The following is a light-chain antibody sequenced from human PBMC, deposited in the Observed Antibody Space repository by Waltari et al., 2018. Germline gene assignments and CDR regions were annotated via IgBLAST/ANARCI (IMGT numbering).Light chain of an antibody. CDR3: QQYGTSPRNT. V-gene: IGKV3-20*01. Sequence: EIVLTQSPGTLSLCPGERATLSCRASQSVTSSYLAWYQQKPGQAPRLLIYGASSRATGIPDRFSGSGSGTDFTLTISRLEPEDFAVYYCQQYGTSPRNTFGQGTKLQIK. J-gene: IGKJ2*01. CDR2: GAS. CDR1: QSVTSSY.